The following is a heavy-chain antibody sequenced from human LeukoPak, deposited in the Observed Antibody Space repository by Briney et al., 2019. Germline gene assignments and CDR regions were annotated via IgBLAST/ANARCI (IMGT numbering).Heavy chain of an antibody. CDR1: GYTFSSFS. CDR3: VRLRRNSDTSGYYYYYDF. CDR2: ISVRSNYI. Sequence: GGSLRLSCAASGYTFSSFSINWVRQAPGKGLEWVSSISVRSNYIYYADSVRGRFSISRDDARDSLYLQMNSLKAEDTAVYYCVRLRRNSDTSGYYYYYDFWGQGTLVTVSS. V-gene: IGHV3-21*01. J-gene: IGHJ4*02. D-gene: IGHD3-22*01.